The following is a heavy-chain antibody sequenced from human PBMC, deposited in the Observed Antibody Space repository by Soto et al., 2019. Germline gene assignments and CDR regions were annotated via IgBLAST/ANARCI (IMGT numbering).Heavy chain of an antibody. J-gene: IGHJ4*02. CDR3: ARPRNGYNRGPFDF. Sequence: QVQLVESGGGVVQPGRSLRLSCAASGFTFSTYGMHWVRQAPGKGLEWVAFIWYDGSNESYEDSVKGRFTISRDNSKNTLYLQMNSLRAEDTAVYYCARPRNGYNRGPFDFWGQGTLVTVSS. D-gene: IGHD6-25*01. CDR2: IWYDGSNE. V-gene: IGHV3-33*01. CDR1: GFTFSTYG.